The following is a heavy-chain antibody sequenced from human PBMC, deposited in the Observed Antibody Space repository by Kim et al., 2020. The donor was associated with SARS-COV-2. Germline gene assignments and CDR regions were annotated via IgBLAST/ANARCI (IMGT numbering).Heavy chain of an antibody. CDR3: AKAYYYESSGRNQLED. V-gene: IGHV3-23*01. Sequence: GGSLRLSCAASGFTFSSYAVSWVRQAPGKGLEWVSVVSGSGAKTYYADSVKGRFAISRDNSKNTVFLQMNSLRVEDTAVYYCAKAYYYESSGRNQLEDWG. J-gene: IGHJ1*01. D-gene: IGHD3-22*01. CDR2: VSGSGAKT. CDR1: GFTFSSYA.